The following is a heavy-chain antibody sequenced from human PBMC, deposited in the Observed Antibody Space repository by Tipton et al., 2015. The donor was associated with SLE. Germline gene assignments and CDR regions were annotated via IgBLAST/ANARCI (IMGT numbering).Heavy chain of an antibody. CDR2: IIPILGIA. D-gene: IGHD1-1*01. Sequence: QVQLVQSGPEVKKSGSSVKVSCKASGGTFSSYAISWVRQAPGQGLEWMGRIIPILGIANYAQKFQGRVTITADKSTSTAYMELSSLRSEDTAVYYCAAWTGNGLGGGFDYWGQGTLVTVSS. CDR3: AAWTGNGLGGGFDY. CDR1: GGTFSSYA. V-gene: IGHV1-69*09. J-gene: IGHJ4*02.